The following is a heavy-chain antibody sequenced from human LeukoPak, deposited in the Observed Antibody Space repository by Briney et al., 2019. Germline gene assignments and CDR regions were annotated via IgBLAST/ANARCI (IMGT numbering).Heavy chain of an antibody. J-gene: IGHJ4*02. Sequence: GASVKVSCKSSGYTCTGYYMHWVRQAPGQGLEWMGWINPNSGGTNYAQKFQGRVTMTRDTSISTAYMELSRLRSDDTAVYYCARAYYYDSSGPPSDYWGQGTLVTVSS. CDR2: INPNSGGT. D-gene: IGHD3-22*01. V-gene: IGHV1-2*02. CDR1: GYTCTGYY. CDR3: ARAYYYDSSGPPSDY.